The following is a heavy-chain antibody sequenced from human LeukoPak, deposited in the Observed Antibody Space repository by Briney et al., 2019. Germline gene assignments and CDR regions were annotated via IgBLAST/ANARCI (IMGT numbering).Heavy chain of an antibody. CDR3: ATGGVATPFDY. Sequence: ASVKVSCKASGGTFSSYAISWVRQAPGQGLEWMGGIIPIFGTANYAQKFQGRVTITADESTSTAYMELSSLRSEDTAVYYCATGGVATPFDYWGQGTLVTVSS. J-gene: IGHJ4*02. V-gene: IGHV1-69*01. D-gene: IGHD5-12*01. CDR1: GGTFSSYA. CDR2: IIPIFGTA.